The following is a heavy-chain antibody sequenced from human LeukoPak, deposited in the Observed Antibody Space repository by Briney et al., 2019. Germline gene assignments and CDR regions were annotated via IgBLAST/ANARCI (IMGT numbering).Heavy chain of an antibody. D-gene: IGHD1-26*01. V-gene: IGHV4-59*01. Sequence: PSETLSLTCTVSGGSISSYYWSWIRQPPGKGVEWIGYIHYSGSTNYNPSLKSRVTISVDTSKNQFSLKLTSVTAADTAVYYCAREKWELLPIFDYWGQGTLVTVSS. CDR3: AREKWELLPIFDY. CDR2: IHYSGST. CDR1: GGSISSYY. J-gene: IGHJ4*02.